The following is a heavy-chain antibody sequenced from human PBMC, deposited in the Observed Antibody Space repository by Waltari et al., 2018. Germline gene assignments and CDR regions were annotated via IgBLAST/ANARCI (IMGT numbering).Heavy chain of an antibody. V-gene: IGHV3-48*03. D-gene: IGHD4-17*01. CDR1: GFIFSNYE. Sequence: EEHLVESGGGLVQPGGSLRLSCAASGFIFSNYEMNWIRQAPGKGLGWVSYIMGSGSTSYYADSAKGRFTISRDNAKNSLYLQMNSLRAEDTAVYYCARRDDYGDDPFWTWGQGTLVTVSS. J-gene: IGHJ5*02. CDR3: ARRDDYGDDPFWT. CDR2: IMGSGSTS.